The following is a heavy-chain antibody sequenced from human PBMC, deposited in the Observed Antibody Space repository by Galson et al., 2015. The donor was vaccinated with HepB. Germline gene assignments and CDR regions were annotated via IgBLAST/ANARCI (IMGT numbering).Heavy chain of an antibody. Sequence: PRLSCAASGFTFSSYALSWVRQAPGKGLEWVSAISGSGGSTYYADSVKGRFTISRDNSKNTLYLQMNSLRAEDTAVYYCAKAGNRLYYFDYWGQGTLVTVSS. J-gene: IGHJ4*02. CDR3: AKAGNRLYYFDY. CDR2: ISGSGGST. V-gene: IGHV3-23*01. CDR1: GFTFSSYA. D-gene: IGHD1-26*01.